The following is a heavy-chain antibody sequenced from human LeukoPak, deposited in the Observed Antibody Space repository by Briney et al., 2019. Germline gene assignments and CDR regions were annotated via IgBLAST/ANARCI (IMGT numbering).Heavy chain of an antibody. CDR1: GYTFTGYY. Sequence: ASVKVSCKASGYTFTGYYMHWVRQAPGQGLEWMGWINPNSGGTNYAQKFQGRVTMTRDTSISTAYMELSRLRSDDTAVYYCARVVRFLEWLLRFDYWGQGTLVTVSS. CDR3: ARVVRFLEWLLRFDY. V-gene: IGHV1-2*02. J-gene: IGHJ4*02. CDR2: INPNSGGT. D-gene: IGHD3-3*01.